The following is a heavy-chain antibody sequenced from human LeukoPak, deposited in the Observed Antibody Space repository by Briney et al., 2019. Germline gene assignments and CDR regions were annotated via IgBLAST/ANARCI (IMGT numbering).Heavy chain of an antibody. CDR2: INTNTGNP. Sequence: ASVKVSCKASGYTFTSYAMNWVRQAPGQGLEWMGWINTNTGNPTYAQGFTGRFVFSLDTSVSTAYLQISSLKAEDTAVYYCARANGYIVATRRNWFDPWGQGTLVTVSS. CDR3: ARANGYIVATRRNWFDP. V-gene: IGHV7-4-1*02. J-gene: IGHJ5*02. D-gene: IGHD5-12*01. CDR1: GYTFTSYA.